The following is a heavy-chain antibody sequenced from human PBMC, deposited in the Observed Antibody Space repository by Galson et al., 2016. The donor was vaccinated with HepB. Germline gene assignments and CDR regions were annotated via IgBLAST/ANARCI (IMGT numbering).Heavy chain of an antibody. Sequence: GGTFSSYAISWVRQAPGQGLEWMGGISPIFGTANYAQKFQGRVTITADESTSTAYMELSSLRSDDTAVYYCARGNYGVEDYYGMDVWGQGTTVTVSS. J-gene: IGHJ6*02. V-gene: IGHV1-69*01. CDR1: GGTFSSYA. D-gene: IGHD4-17*01. CDR3: ARGNYGVEDYYGMDV. CDR2: ISPIFGTA.